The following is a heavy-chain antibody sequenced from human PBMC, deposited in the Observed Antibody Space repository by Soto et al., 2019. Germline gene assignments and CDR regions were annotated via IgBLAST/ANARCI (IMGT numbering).Heavy chain of an antibody. V-gene: IGHV4-31*03. CDR1: GGSISSGGYY. Sequence: PSETLSLTCTVSGGSISSGGYYWSWIRQHPGKGLEWIGYIYYSGSTYYNPSLKSRVTISVDTSKNQFSLKLSSVTAADTAVYYCARESRLTGRPRFLEWLGAGDAFDIWGQGTMVTVSS. CDR2: IYYSGST. D-gene: IGHD3-3*01. J-gene: IGHJ3*02. CDR3: ARESRLTGRPRFLEWLGAGDAFDI.